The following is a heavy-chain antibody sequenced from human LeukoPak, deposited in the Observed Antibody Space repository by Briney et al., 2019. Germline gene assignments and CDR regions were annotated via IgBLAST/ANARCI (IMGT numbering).Heavy chain of an antibody. CDR3: ARDDCGDTCYPGGY. J-gene: IGHJ4*02. CDR1: GYTFTNYV. D-gene: IGHD2-21*01. V-gene: IGHV1-3*01. Sequence: ASVKVSCKASGYTFTNYVVHRVRQAPGQRPEWMGWINAGNGDTKYSQNFQGRVTITRDTSASTAYMELSSLTSEDTALYYCARDDCGDTCYPGGYWGQGTLVTVSS. CDR2: INAGNGDT.